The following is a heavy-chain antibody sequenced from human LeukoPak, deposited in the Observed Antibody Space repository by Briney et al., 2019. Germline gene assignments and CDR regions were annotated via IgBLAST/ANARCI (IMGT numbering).Heavy chain of an antibody. V-gene: IGHV3-66*01. Sequence: PGGSLRLSCAVSGITLSNYGMSWVRQAPGKGLEWVSVIYSGGSTYYADSVKGRFTISRDNSKNTLYLQMNSLRAEDTAVYYCARGDRGYSYGYGAFDIWGQGTMVTVSS. CDR3: ARGDRGYSYGYGAFDI. CDR2: IYSGGST. CDR1: GITLSNYG. D-gene: IGHD5-18*01. J-gene: IGHJ3*02.